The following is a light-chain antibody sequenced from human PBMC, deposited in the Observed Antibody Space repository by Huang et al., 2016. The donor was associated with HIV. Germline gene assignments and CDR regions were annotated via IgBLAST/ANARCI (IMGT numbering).Light chain of an antibody. CDR1: QSVSSN. J-gene: IGKJ2*01. Sequence: EIVMTQSPATLSVSPGERVTLSCRAGQSVSSNLAWYQQRAGQAPRLLIYGTSTRATGIPARFSGSGSGTEFTLTISSLQSEDFAVYYCQQYNKGPYTFGQGTKLEIK. CDR3: QQYNKGPYT. CDR2: GTS. V-gene: IGKV3-15*01.